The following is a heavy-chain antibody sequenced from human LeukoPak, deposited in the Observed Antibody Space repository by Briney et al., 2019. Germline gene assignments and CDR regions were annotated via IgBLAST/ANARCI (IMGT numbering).Heavy chain of an antibody. J-gene: IGHJ4*02. CDR2: IYYSGST. CDR3: ARFAAGIAAAGTGDY. V-gene: IGHV4-39*01. D-gene: IGHD6-13*01. CDR1: GGSISSSSYY. Sequence: SSETLSLTCTVSGGSISSSSYYWGWIRQPPGKGLEWIGSIYYSGSTYYNPSLKSRVTISVDTSKNQFSLKLSSVTAADTAVYYCARFAAGIAAAGTGDYWGQGTLVTVSS.